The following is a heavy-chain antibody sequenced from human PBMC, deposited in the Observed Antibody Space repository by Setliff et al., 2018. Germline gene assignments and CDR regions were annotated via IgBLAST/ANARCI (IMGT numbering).Heavy chain of an antibody. D-gene: IGHD3-22*01. CDR1: GFTFTNYA. CDR3: AKAYSITMIVVVYTAFDI. Sequence: GESLKISCAASGFTFTNYAMSWVRQAPGKGLEWVSAISGSGGSTYYADSVKGRFTISRDNSKNTLYLQMNSLRAEDTAVYYCAKAYSITMIVVVYTAFDIWGQGTMVTVSS. V-gene: IGHV3-23*01. J-gene: IGHJ3*02. CDR2: ISGSGGST.